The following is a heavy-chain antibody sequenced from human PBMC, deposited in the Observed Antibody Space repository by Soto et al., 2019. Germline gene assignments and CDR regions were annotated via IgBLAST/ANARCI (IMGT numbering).Heavy chain of an antibody. CDR3: ARESEDLTSNFDY. CDR2: ISSTTNYI. CDR1: GFTFTRYS. V-gene: IGHV3-21*06. J-gene: IGHJ4*02. Sequence: GGSLRLSCAASGFTFTRYSMNWVRQAPGKGLEWVSSISSTTNYIYYGDSMKGRFIISRDNAKNSLYLEMNSLRAEDTAVYYCARESEDLTSNFDYWGQGTLVTVSS.